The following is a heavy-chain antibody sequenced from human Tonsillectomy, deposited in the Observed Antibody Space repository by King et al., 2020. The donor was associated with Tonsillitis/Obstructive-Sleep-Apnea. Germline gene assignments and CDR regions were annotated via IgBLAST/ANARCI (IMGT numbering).Heavy chain of an antibody. Sequence: QLVQSXAEVKKPGSSVRVSCKVSGDSFGTYTVSWVRQAPGQGLEWXGGIGPIFDTANYAQXXQXXXXITADKSTNXVSMDLSSLRSGDTGMYMCGRXVXXALXGLXXWGXXXXVTXSS. V-gene: IGHV1-69*06. J-gene: IGHJ1*01. CDR2: IGPIFDTA. CDR3: GRXVXXALXGLXX. CDR1: GDSFGTYT.